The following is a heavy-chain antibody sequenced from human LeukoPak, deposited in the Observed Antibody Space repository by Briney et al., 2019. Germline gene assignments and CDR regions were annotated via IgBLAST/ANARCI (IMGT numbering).Heavy chain of an antibody. CDR1: GGSITSYY. J-gene: IGHJ4*02. V-gene: IGHV4-59*03. D-gene: IGHD3-3*01. CDR2: IYYSGNT. Sequence: SETLSLTCTVSGGSITSYYWSWIRQPPGKGLEWTGYIYYSGNTNSNPSLKSRVAISVDTSKNQFSLRLSSVTAADTAVYYCASTIFGVIGLSHWGQGTLVTVSS. CDR3: ASTIFGVIGLSH.